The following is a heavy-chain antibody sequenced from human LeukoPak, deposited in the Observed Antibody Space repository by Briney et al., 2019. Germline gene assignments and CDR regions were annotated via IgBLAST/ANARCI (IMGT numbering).Heavy chain of an antibody. CDR3: ARGYGSYADY. CDR1: GFIVSDRY. CDR2: INSDGSST. J-gene: IGHJ4*02. V-gene: IGHV3-74*01. Sequence: GGSLRLSCAASGFIVSDRYMHWVRQAPGKGLVWVSRINSDGSSTSYADSVKGRFTISRDNAENTLYLQMNSLRAEDTAVYYCARGYGSYADYWGQGTLVTVSS. D-gene: IGHD1-26*01.